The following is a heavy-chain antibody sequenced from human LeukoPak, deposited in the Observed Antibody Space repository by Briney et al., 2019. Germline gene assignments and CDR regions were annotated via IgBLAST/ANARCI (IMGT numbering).Heavy chain of an antibody. CDR2: ISSSGYTI. Sequence: GGSLRLSCAASGFTFSDYYMSWIRQAPGKGLEWVSYISSSGYTIYYADSVKGRFTISRDNAKNSLYLQMNSLRAEDTAVYYCARARLTVTTVPYYFDYWGQGTLVTVSS. J-gene: IGHJ4*02. V-gene: IGHV3-11*01. CDR1: GFTFSDYY. CDR3: ARARLTVTTVPYYFDY. D-gene: IGHD4-17*01.